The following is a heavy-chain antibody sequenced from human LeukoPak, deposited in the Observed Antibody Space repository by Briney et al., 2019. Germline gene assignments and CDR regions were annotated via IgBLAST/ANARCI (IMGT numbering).Heavy chain of an antibody. CDR2: IYYSGTT. CDR1: GGSISSYY. V-gene: IGHV4-59*01. D-gene: IGHD2-8*01. J-gene: IGHJ4*02. Sequence: PSETLSLTCTVSGGSISSYYWSWIRQPPGKGLEWIGYIYYSGTTIYNPSLKSRVTISVDTSKNQFSLKLSSVTAADTAVYYCARGDYCTNGVCYDYWGQGTLVTVSS. CDR3: ARGDYCTNGVCYDY.